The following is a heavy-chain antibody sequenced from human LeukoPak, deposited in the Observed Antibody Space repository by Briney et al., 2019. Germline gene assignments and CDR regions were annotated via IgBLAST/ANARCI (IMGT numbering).Heavy chain of an antibody. J-gene: IGHJ6*03. CDR1: GGSISSGGYY. D-gene: IGHD3-22*01. V-gene: IGHV4-31*03. CDR2: IYYSGST. Sequence: TLSLTCTVSGGSISSGGYYWSWIRQHPGKGLEWIGYIYYSGSTYHNPSLKSRVTISVDTSKNQFSLKLSSVTAADTAVYYCARDRYYDSSGYPYYMDVWGKGTTVTVSS. CDR3: ARDRYYDSSGYPYYMDV.